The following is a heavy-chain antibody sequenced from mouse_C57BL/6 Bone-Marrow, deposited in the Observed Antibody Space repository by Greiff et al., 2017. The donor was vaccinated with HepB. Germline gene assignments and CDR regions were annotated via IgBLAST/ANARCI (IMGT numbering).Heavy chain of an antibody. D-gene: IGHD1-1*01. V-gene: IGHV1-72*01. Sequence: QVQLQQPGAELVKPGASVKLSCKASGYTFTSYWMHWVKQRPGRGLEWIGRIDPSGGGTKYNEKFKSKATLTVDKPSSTAYMQLSSLTSEDSAVYYYSGPTITTVGATYFDYWGQGTTLTVSS. J-gene: IGHJ2*01. CDR3: SGPTITTVGATYFDY. CDR2: IDPSGGGT. CDR1: GYTFTSYW.